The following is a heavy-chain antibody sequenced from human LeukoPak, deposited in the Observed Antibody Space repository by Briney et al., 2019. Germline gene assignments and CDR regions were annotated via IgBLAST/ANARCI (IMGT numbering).Heavy chain of an antibody. J-gene: IGHJ6*02. Sequence: PGGSLRLSCAASGFTFSSYAMSWVRQAPGKGLEWVLAISGSGGSTYYADSVKGRFTISRDSSKNTLYLQMNSLRAEDTAVYYCARDPRGSYFDGYYYGMDVWGQGTTVTVSS. CDR3: ARDPRGSYFDGYYYGMDV. CDR2: ISGSGGST. CDR1: GFTFSSYA. D-gene: IGHD3-10*01. V-gene: IGHV3-23*01.